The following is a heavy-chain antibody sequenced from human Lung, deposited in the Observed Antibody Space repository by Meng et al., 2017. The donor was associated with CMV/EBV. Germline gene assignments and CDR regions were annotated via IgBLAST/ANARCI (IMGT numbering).Heavy chain of an antibody. CDR2: INPNSGGT. V-gene: IGHV1-2*02. Sequence: ASVXVSCKASGYTFTGYYMHWVRQAPGQGLEWMGWINPNSGGTNYAQKFQGRVTMTRDTSISTAYMELSRLRSDDTAVYYCARSSRADRYDAFDIWGQGKMVNVSS. J-gene: IGHJ3*02. CDR3: ARSSRADRYDAFDI. D-gene: IGHD2-2*01. CDR1: GYTFTGYY.